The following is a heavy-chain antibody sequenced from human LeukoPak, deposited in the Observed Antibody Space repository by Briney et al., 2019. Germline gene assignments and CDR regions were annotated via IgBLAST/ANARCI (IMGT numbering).Heavy chain of an antibody. J-gene: IGHJ4*02. V-gene: IGHV3-23*01. D-gene: IGHD3-10*01. CDR3: AKDRNEEYGSEWLSLDY. Sequence: GGSLRLSCGASGFTFSSYAMSWVRQAPGKGLEGVSTLSGSGGRTYHANSVKGRFTISRDNSKNTLYLQMNSLRAEDTAVYYCAKDRNEEYGSEWLSLDYWGQGTLVTVSS. CDR2: LSGSGGRT. CDR1: GFTFSSYA.